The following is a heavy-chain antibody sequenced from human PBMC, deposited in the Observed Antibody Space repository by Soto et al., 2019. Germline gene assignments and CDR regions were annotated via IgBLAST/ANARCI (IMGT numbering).Heavy chain of an antibody. CDR3: ASRDPGTSVDY. Sequence: SETLSLTCAVSGGSFTSNNWWTWFRQPPGQGLEWIGEIYRTGSTNYNPSLKSRVTISLDKSENQFSLKVTSLTAADTAVYYCASRDPGTSVDYWGQGTLVTVSS. J-gene: IGHJ4*02. D-gene: IGHD1-7*01. V-gene: IGHV4-4*02. CDR2: IYRTGST. CDR1: GGSFTSNNW.